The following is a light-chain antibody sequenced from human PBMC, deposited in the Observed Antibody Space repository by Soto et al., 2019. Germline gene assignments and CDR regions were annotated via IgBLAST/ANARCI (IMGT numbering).Light chain of an antibody. CDR2: GAS. Sequence: EIVLTQSPGTLSFSPGERATLSCRASQSVTTQLAWYQQKPGQAPRLIIHGASSRATGVPDRITGSGSGTDFTLSISRLEPEDFAVYYCQQYGGSTRTFGQGTKVDNK. CDR3: QQYGGSTRT. J-gene: IGKJ1*01. V-gene: IGKV3-20*01. CDR1: QSVTTQ.